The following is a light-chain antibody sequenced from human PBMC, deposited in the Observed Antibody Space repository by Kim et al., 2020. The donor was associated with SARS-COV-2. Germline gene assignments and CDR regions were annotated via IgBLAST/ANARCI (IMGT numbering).Light chain of an antibody. V-gene: IGLV3-21*04. CDR2: YDS. CDR1: NIGSKS. Sequence: SYELTQPPSVSVAPGKTARITCGGKNIGSKSVHWYQQKPGQAPVLVIYYDSDRPSGIPERFSGSNSGNTATLTISRVEAGDEADYYCQVWDSSSDHWVFGVGTQLTVL. CDR3: QVWDSSSDHWV. J-gene: IGLJ3*02.